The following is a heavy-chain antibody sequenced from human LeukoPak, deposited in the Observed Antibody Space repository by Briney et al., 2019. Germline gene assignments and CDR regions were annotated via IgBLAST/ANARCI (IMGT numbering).Heavy chain of an antibody. CDR2: IIPILGIA. CDR1: GGTFSSYA. D-gene: IGHD2-15*01. Sequence: SVKVSCKPSGGTFSSYAISLVRPATGQGLEWMGRIIPILGIANYAQKFQGRVTITADKSTSTAYMELSSLRSEDTAVYYCATSMYPRGGPRGNWGQGTLVTVSS. V-gene: IGHV1-69*04. CDR3: ATSMYPRGGPRGN. J-gene: IGHJ4*02.